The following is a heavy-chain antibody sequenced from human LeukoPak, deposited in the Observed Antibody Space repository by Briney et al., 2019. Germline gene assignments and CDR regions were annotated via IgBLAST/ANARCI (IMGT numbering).Heavy chain of an antibody. Sequence: GASVKVSCKASGYTFTGYYMHWVRQAPGQGLEWMGWINPNSSGTNYAQKFQGRVTMTRDTSISTAYMELSRLRSDDTAVYYCAREAQSRRRGYNNWFDPWGQGTLVTVSS. J-gene: IGHJ5*02. CDR2: INPNSSGT. D-gene: IGHD1-1*01. V-gene: IGHV1-2*02. CDR3: AREAQSRRRGYNNWFDP. CDR1: GYTFTGYY.